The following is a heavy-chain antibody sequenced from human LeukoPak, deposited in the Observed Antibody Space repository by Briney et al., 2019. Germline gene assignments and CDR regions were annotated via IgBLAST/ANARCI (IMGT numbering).Heavy chain of an antibody. Sequence: SETLSLTCSVSGVSISYYYWSWIGQPAGKGLDWIGRIYSTGSTNYNPSLKSRVTMSVDTSKNQFSLRLRSVTAADTAVYYCARQIASAGTAGFDFWGQGALVTVSS. V-gene: IGHV4-4*07. CDR2: IYSTGST. J-gene: IGHJ4*02. CDR3: ARQIASAGTAGFDF. D-gene: IGHD6-13*01. CDR1: GVSISYYY.